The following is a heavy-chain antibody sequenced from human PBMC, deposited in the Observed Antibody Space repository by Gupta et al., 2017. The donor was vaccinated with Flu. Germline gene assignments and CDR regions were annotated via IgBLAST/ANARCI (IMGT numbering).Heavy chain of an antibody. CDR3: ARGHYYYDSSGYYYVTFFDY. J-gene: IGHJ4*02. CDR2: ISAYNGNT. Sequence: QVQLVQSGVAVKTTGASVMDSCKASGEIITSYGFRRVPRTAAQGLEWMGWISAYNGNTNYAQKLQGRVTMTTDTSTSTAYMELRSLRSDDTAVYYCARGHYYYDSSGYYYVTFFDYWGQGTLVTVSS. V-gene: IGHV1-18*01. D-gene: IGHD3-22*01. CDR1: GEIITSYG.